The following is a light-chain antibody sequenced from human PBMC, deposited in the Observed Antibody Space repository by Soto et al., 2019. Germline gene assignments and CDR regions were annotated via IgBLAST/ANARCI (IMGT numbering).Light chain of an antibody. CDR2: KAS. J-gene: IGKJ2*01. CDR1: QSISSW. V-gene: IGKV1-5*03. CDR3: QQYKSYPYT. Sequence: DIQMTQSPSTLSASVGDRVIITCRASQSISSWLAWYQQKPGKAPKLLIYKASSLESGVPSRFSGSGSGTEFTLTISSLQPDDFVTYYCQQYKSYPYTFGQGTKLEIK.